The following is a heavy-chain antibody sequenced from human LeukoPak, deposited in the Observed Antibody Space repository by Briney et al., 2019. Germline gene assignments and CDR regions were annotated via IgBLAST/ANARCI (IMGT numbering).Heavy chain of an antibody. J-gene: IGHJ4*02. D-gene: IGHD5-18*01. CDR3: ARTLYSYGYSVDY. Sequence: ASVKVSCKASGYTFTGYYMHWVRQAPGQGLEWMGWINPNSGGTNYAQKFQGRVTMTRDTSISTAYMELSRLRSDDTAVYYCARTLYSYGYSVDYWGQGTLVTVSS. CDR1: GYTFTGYY. V-gene: IGHV1-2*02. CDR2: INPNSGGT.